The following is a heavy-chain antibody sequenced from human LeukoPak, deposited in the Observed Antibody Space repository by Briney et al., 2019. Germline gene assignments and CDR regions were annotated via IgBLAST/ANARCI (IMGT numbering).Heavy chain of an antibody. CDR1: GFTSSSSW. D-gene: IGHD3-10*01. V-gene: IGHV3-74*01. J-gene: IGHJ4*01. Sequence: PGGSLRLSCAASGFTSSSSWMHSVRQTPGKGLVWVSHISIDGTTTIYADSVKGRFTISRDNAKNTLYLQMNSLRAEDTAVYYCARGRPGDYFDYWGQGTLVSVSS. CDR2: ISIDGTTT. CDR3: ARGRPGDYFDY.